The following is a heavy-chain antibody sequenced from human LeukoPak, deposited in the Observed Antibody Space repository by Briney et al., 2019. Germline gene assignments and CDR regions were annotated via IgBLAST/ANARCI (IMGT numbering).Heavy chain of an antibody. CDR1: GFTFDDYA. D-gene: IGHD1-26*01. V-gene: IGHV3-9*03. CDR3: AKDVGWELWGGAFDI. J-gene: IGHJ3*02. Sequence: GRSLRLSCAASGFTFDDYAMHWVRQAPGKGLEWVSGISWNSGSIGYADSVKGRFTISRDNAKKSLYLQMNSLRAEDMALYYCAKDVGWELWGGAFDIWCQGTMVTVSS. CDR2: ISWNSGSI.